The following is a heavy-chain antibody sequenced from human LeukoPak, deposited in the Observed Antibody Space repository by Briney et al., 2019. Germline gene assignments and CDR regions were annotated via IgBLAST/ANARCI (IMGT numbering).Heavy chain of an antibody. CDR3: ARDQDALTGNGAFDI. Sequence: PGRSLRLSCAGSGVTFSTYAMQWVRQAPAKGLEWGAVISYDGSNKYYADSVKGRFTISRDNSKSTLYLQMNSLRPEDSAVYYCARDQDALTGNGAFDIWGQGTMVTVSS. V-gene: IGHV3-30-3*01. CDR1: GVTFSTYA. CDR2: ISYDGSNK. D-gene: IGHD3-9*01. J-gene: IGHJ3*02.